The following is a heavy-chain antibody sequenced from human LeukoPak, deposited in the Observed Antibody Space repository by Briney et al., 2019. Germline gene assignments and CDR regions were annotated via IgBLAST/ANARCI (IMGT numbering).Heavy chain of an antibody. Sequence: GRSLRLSCAASGFTFSSYGMHWVRQAPGEGLEWVAVISYDGSNKYYADSVKGRFTISRDNSKNTLYLQMNSLRAEDTAVYYCANTVTTYYYYGMDVWGKGTTVTVSS. D-gene: IGHD4-17*01. J-gene: IGHJ6*04. V-gene: IGHV3-30*18. CDR3: ANTVTTYYYYGMDV. CDR2: ISYDGSNK. CDR1: GFTFSSYG.